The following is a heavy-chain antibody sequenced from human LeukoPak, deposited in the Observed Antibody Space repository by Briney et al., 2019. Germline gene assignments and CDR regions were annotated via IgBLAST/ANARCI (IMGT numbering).Heavy chain of an antibody. CDR2: INASGGST. CDR1: GYTFTSYY. Sequence: ASVKVSCKASGYTFTSYYVHWVRQAPGQGLEWMGIINASGGSTKYAKRFQGRVTMTRDTSTSAVYMEVSSLRSEDTAVYYCATSGPGDGFDIWGQGTMVTVSS. CDR3: ATSGPGDGFDI. V-gene: IGHV1-46*01. D-gene: IGHD6-25*01. J-gene: IGHJ3*02.